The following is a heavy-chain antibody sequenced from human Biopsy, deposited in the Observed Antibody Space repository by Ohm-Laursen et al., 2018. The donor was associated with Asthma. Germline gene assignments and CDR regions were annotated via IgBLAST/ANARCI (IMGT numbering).Heavy chain of an antibody. Sequence: ASVKVSCKASGYTFNSAGITWVRQAPGQGLEWTGWISVYNGNTKVAQKLQDRVTMITDTSTSTAYMELRSLRSDDTAVYFCARAVDYSHYYGIDVWGQGTTVTVS. CDR1: GYTFNSAG. V-gene: IGHV1-18*01. D-gene: IGHD3-10*01. J-gene: IGHJ6*02. CDR2: ISVYNGNT. CDR3: ARAVDYSHYYGIDV.